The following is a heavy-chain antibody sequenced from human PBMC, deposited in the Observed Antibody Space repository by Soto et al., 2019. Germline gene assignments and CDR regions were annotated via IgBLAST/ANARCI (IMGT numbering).Heavy chain of an antibody. CDR2: IDPSDSYT. V-gene: IGHV5-10-1*01. D-gene: IGHD6-13*01. J-gene: IGHJ6*02. CDR3: ARLDAPIAAADYYYYYGMDV. CDR1: GYSFTSYW. Sequence: PGESLKISCKGSGYSFTSYWISWVRQMPGKGLEWMGRIDPSDSYTNYSPSFQGHVTISADKSISTAYLQWSSLKASDTAMYYCARLDAPIAAADYYYYYGMDVWGQGTTVTVSS.